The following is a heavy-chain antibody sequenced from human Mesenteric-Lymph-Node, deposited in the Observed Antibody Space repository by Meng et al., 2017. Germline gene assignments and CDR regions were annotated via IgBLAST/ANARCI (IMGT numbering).Heavy chain of an antibody. CDR3: ARVILYSGSYYFDS. V-gene: IGHV4-59*01. J-gene: IGHJ4*02. CDR2: VYYSGHT. D-gene: IGHD1-26*01. CDR1: GGSISSNY. Sequence: GSLRLSCTVSGGSISSNYWSWIRQPPGKGLEWIGYVYYSGHTDYNPTLKSRVTISVDTSKNQFSLKLSSVTAADTAVYYCARVILYSGSYYFDSWGQGTLVTVSS.